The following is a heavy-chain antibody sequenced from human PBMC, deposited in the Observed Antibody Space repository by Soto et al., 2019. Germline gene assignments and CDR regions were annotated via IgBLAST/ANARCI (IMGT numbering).Heavy chain of an antibody. D-gene: IGHD2-15*01. V-gene: IGHV3-33*01. CDR1: GFTFSSYG. CDR2: IWYDGSNK. J-gene: IGHJ4*02. CDR3: ALHSRRPGGLDY. Sequence: GGSLRLSCAASGFTFSSYGMHWVRQAPGKGLEWVAVIWYDGSNKYYADSVKGRFTISRDNSKNTLYLQMNSLRAEDTAVYYCALHSRRPGGLDYWGQGTLVTVSS.